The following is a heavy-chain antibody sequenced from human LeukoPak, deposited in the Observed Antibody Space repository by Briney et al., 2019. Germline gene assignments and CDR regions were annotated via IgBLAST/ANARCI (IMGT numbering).Heavy chain of an antibody. V-gene: IGHV3-7*01. Sequence: GGSLRLSRSASGFDFATYWINWVRQAPGKGLEWVANISPDGSARYVDAVRGRFTTSRDNAKNSLSMEMNSLRAEDTAVYYCAGWGGGVNHWGQGTLVTVSS. CDR1: GFDFATYW. D-gene: IGHD3-16*01. J-gene: IGHJ4*02. CDR3: AGWGGGVNH. CDR2: ISPDGSAR.